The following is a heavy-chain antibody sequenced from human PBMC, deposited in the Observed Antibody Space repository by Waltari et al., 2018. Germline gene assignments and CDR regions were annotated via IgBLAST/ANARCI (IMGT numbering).Heavy chain of an antibody. Sequence: EVQLVESGGGLVQPGGSLRLSWAAHGLPVRSNYLSWVRQAPGKGLEWVSVIYSGGSTYYADSVKGRFTISRDNSKNTLYLQMNSLRAEDTAVYYCARLYIQLWPRGWGQGTLVTVSS. V-gene: IGHV3-66*02. J-gene: IGHJ4*02. CDR3: ARLYIQLWPRG. CDR2: IYSGGST. D-gene: IGHD5-18*01. CDR1: GLPVRSNY.